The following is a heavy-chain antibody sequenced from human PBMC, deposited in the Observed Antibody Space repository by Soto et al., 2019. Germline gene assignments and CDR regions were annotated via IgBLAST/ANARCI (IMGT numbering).Heavy chain of an antibody. CDR2: IIPVFGTA. D-gene: IGHD3-9*01. Sequence: QVQLVQSGAEVKKPGSSVKVSCKASGGTFKSHAFSWVRQAPGQGLEWMGTIIPVFGTANYAQKFQGRVTITADESSTTAYMELSSLRSEDTAVYYCARGYDIWTDNHYAMDVWGQGTTVIVSS. CDR1: GGTFKSHA. CDR3: ARGYDIWTDNHYAMDV. V-gene: IGHV1-69*15. J-gene: IGHJ6*02.